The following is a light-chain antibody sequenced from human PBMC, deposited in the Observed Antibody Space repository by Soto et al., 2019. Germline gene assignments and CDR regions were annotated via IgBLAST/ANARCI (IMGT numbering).Light chain of an antibody. Sequence: QSLLTQPSSVFGSPGQSITIPSPGTNRDVGGYNYVSWYQHHPGKAPKLIIYDVTNRPSGVSNPFSGSKSGNTASLTISGLQPEDEADYYCSSYTTSNTRQIVFGTGTKVTV. V-gene: IGLV2-14*03. CDR1: NRDVGGYNY. CDR2: DVT. J-gene: IGLJ1*01. CDR3: SSYTTSNTRQIV.